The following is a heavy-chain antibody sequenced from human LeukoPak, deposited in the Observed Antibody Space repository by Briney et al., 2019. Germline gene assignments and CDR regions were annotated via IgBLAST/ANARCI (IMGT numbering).Heavy chain of an antibody. Sequence: GASVKVSCKASGGTFSSYAISWVRQAPGQGLEWMGRIIPILGIANYAQKFQGRVTITADESTSTAYMELSSLRSEDTAVYYCASTPQYYYDSSGYFYWGQGTLVTVSS. CDR1: GGTFSSYA. V-gene: IGHV1-69*04. D-gene: IGHD3-22*01. CDR3: ASTPQYYYDSSGYFY. J-gene: IGHJ4*02. CDR2: IIPILGIA.